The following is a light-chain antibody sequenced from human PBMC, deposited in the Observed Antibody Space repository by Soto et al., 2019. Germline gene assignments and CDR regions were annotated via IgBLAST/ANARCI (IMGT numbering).Light chain of an antibody. J-gene: IGLJ3*02. CDR1: SSDVGNYKY. CDR2: EVS. V-gene: IGLV2-8*01. Sequence: QSALTQSPSASGSPGQSVTISCTGTSSDVGNYKYVSWYQQHPDKAPKLMIYEVSKRPSGVPDRFSGSKSGNTASLTVSGLQVEDEADYYCSSYAGSNLWVFGGGTKLTV. CDR3: SSYAGSNLWV.